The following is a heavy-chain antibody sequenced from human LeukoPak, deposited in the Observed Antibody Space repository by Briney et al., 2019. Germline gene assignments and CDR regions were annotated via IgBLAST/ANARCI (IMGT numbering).Heavy chain of an antibody. Sequence: GGSLRLSCAASGFTFSRYGMSWVRQAPGKGLEWVAVVAHDGRTQYYVDSVKGRFTISRDNSKNTLSLQMDSLRADDTAVYYCAKETQEMVAKSFDSWGLGTLVTVSS. CDR1: GFTFSRYG. CDR2: VAHDGRTQ. V-gene: IGHV3-30*18. J-gene: IGHJ4*02. D-gene: IGHD5-24*01. CDR3: AKETQEMVAKSFDS.